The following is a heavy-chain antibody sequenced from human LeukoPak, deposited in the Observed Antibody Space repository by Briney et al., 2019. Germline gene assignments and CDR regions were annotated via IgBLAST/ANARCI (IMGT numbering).Heavy chain of an antibody. D-gene: IGHD2-21*02. CDR3: ASVAYCGGDCYLAYFDY. CDR2: IYYSGST. J-gene: IGHJ4*02. Sequence: TLSLTCTVSGGSISSGGYYWSWIRQHPGKGLEWIGYIYYSGSTYYNPSLKSRVTISVDTSKNQFSLKLSSVTAADTAVYYCASVAYCGGDCYLAYFDYWGQGTLVTVSS. V-gene: IGHV4-31*03. CDR1: GGSISSGGYY.